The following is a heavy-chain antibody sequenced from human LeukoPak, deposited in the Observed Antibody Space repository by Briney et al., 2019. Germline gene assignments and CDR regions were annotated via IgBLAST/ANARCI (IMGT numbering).Heavy chain of an antibody. CDR3: ATCDSSGRKCPYDF. Sequence: GGSLRLSCAASGFTFSDSGMHWVRQAPGKGLEWVAVIWFGGSDRYYADSVRGRFTISRDNSKNTLYLQMNSLRAEDTAVYYCATCDSSGRKCPYDFWGQGTLVTVSS. CDR2: IWFGGSDR. V-gene: IGHV3-33*01. CDR1: GFTFSDSG. J-gene: IGHJ4*02.